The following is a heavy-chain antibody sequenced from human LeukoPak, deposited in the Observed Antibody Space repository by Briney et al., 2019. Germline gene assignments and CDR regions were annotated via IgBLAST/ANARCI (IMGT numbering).Heavy chain of an antibody. J-gene: IGHJ6*02. Sequence: GESLKISCKGSGYSFTSYWIGWVRQMPGKGLEWMGIIYPGDSDTRYSPSFQGQVTISAGKSISTAYLQWSSLKASDTAMYYCARGNYYDSSGSPLGYYGMDVWGQGTTVTVSS. V-gene: IGHV5-51*01. CDR1: GYSFTSYW. CDR3: ARGNYYDSSGSPLGYYGMDV. CDR2: IYPGDSDT. D-gene: IGHD3-22*01.